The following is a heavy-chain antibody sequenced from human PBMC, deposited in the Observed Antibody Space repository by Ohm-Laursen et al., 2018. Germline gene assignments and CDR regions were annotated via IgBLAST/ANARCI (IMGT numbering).Heavy chain of an antibody. CDR3: AKEGAMGQQLGHFDY. J-gene: IGHJ4*02. CDR2: ISGSGGST. D-gene: IGHD2-2*01. Sequence: GSLRLFCSASGFTFSSYSMNWVRQAPGKGLEWVSAISGSGGSTYYADSVKGWFTISRDNSKNTLYLQMNSLRAEDTAVYYCAKEGAMGQQLGHFDYWGQGTLVTVSS. CDR1: GFTFSSYS. V-gene: IGHV3-23*01.